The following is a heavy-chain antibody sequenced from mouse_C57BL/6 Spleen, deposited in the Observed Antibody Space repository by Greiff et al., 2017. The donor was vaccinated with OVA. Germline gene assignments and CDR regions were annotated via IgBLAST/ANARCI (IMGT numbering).Heavy chain of an antibody. D-gene: IGHD2-5*01. CDR1: GYAFSSSW. CDR2: IYPGDGDT. Sequence: VKLMESGPELVKPGASVKISCKASGYAFSSSWMNWVKQRPGKGLEWIGRIYPGDGDTNYNGKFKGKATLTADKSSSTAYMQLSSLTSEDSAVYFCARAYYSNYWWYFDVWGTGTTVTVSS. V-gene: IGHV1-82*01. CDR3: ARAYYSNYWWYFDV. J-gene: IGHJ1*03.